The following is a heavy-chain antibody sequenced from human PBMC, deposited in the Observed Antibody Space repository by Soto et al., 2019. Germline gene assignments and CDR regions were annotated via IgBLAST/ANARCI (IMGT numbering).Heavy chain of an antibody. CDR3: AKRADYGSGKFGDSMDV. CDR1: GFTFSSYG. Sequence: QVQLVESGGGVVQPGRSLRLSCAASGFTFSSYGMHWVRQAPGKGLEWVALMSYDGSNKYYADSVKGRFTIFRDNSKNTLYLQMNSLRAEDTAVYYCAKRADYGSGKFGDSMDVWGQGTTVTVSS. J-gene: IGHJ6*02. CDR2: MSYDGSNK. V-gene: IGHV3-30*18. D-gene: IGHD3-10*01.